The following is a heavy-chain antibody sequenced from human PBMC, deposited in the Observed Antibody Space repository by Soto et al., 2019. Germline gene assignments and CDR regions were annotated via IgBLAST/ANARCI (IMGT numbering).Heavy chain of an antibody. CDR3: ARHTPAISISDH. CDR2: IYYSGST. V-gene: IGHV4-39*01. J-gene: IGHJ4*02. Sequence: QLQLHESGPGLVKPSETLSLTCTVSGGSISSSSYYWGWIRQPPGKGLEWIGSIYYSGSTYYNPSLKRRVTISVDTSKNQFSLKLSSVTAADTAVYYCARHTPAISISDHWGQGTLVTVSS. D-gene: IGHD2-15*01. CDR1: GGSISSSSYY.